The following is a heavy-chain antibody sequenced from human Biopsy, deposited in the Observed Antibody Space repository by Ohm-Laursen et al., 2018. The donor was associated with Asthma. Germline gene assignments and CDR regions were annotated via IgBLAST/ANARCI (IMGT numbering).Heavy chain of an antibody. CDR2: MSYDGSIK. J-gene: IGHJ4*02. CDR1: GFMFRSFG. CDR3: ARGLDYSGRSGFDY. D-gene: IGHD3-10*01. Sequence: SLRLSCSASGFMFRSFGMHWVRQAPGKGLEWVALMSYDGSIKDYADSVKGRFTISRDNSMNTLYLHMNSLRVEDTAVYYCARGLDYSGRSGFDYWGQGTLVTVSS. V-gene: IGHV3-30*03.